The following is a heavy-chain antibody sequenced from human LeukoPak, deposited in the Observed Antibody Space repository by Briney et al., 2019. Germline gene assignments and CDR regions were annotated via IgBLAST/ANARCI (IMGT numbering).Heavy chain of an antibody. D-gene: IGHD6-13*01. V-gene: IGHV4-30-4*01. J-gene: IGHJ5*02. Sequence: SETLSLTCTVSGGSISSGDYYWSWIRQPPGKGLEWIGYIYYSGSTYYNPSLKSRVTISVDTSKNQFSLKLSSVTAADTAVYYCARDPIAAAGNWFDPWGQGTLVTVSS. CDR1: GGSISSGDYY. CDR2: IYYSGST. CDR3: ARDPIAAAGNWFDP.